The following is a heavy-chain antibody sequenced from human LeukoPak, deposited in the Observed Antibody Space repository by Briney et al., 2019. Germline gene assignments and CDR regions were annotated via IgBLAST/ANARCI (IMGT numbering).Heavy chain of an antibody. J-gene: IGHJ4*02. V-gene: IGHV3-9*01. CDR1: GFTFDDYA. D-gene: IGHD6-13*01. CDR2: ISWNSGSI. Sequence: GGSLRLSCAASGFTFDDYAMHWVRQAPGKGLGWVSGISWNSGSIGYADSVKGRFTISRDNAKNSLYLQMNSLRAEDTALYYCAKEGRRGSSWYLDYWGQGTLVTVSS. CDR3: AKEGRRGSSWYLDY.